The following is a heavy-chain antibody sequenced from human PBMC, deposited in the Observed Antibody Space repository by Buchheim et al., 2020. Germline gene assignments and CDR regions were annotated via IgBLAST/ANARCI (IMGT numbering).Heavy chain of an antibody. D-gene: IGHD2-2*02. V-gene: IGHV1-46*01. CDR2: INPSGGST. CDR1: GYTFTSYY. CDR3: AREARVVVVPAAIDYFDY. Sequence: QVQLVQSGAEVKKPGASVKVSCKASGYTFTSYYMHWVRQAPGQGLEWMGIINPSGGSTSYAQKFQGRVTMTRDTSTSTVYMELSSLRSEDTAVYYCAREARVVVVPAAIDYFDYWGQGTL. J-gene: IGHJ4*02.